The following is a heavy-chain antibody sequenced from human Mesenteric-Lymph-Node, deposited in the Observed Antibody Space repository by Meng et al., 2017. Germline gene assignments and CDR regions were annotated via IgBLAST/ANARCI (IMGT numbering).Heavy chain of an antibody. D-gene: IGHD6-19*01. J-gene: IGHJ4*02. Sequence: GGSLRLSCAASGFTFDDYAMHWVRQAPGKGLEWVSGISWNSGSIGYADSVKGRFTISRDNAKNSLYLQMNSLRAEDTALYYCAKFSYSSGWYYFDYWGQGTLVTVSS. CDR2: ISWNSGSI. V-gene: IGHV3-9*01. CDR1: GFTFDDYA. CDR3: AKFSYSSGWYYFDY.